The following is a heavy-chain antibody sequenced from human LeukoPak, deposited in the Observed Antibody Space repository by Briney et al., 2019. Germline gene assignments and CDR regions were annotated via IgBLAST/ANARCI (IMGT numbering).Heavy chain of an antibody. J-gene: IGHJ6*03. V-gene: IGHV4-59*12. CDR2: IYYSGST. CDR1: GGSISSYY. Sequence: SETLSLTCTVSGGSISSYYWSWIRQPPGKGLEWIGYIYYSGSTNYNPSLKSRVTISVDTSKNQFSLKLSSVTAADTAVYYCARAPMVRGVLYMDVWGKGTTVTISS. D-gene: IGHD3-10*01. CDR3: ARAPMVRGVLYMDV.